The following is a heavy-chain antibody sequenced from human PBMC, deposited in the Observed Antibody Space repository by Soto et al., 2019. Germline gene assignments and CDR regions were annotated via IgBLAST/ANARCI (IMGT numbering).Heavy chain of an antibody. Sequence: SVKVSCKASGGTFSSYTISWVRQAPGQGLEWMGRIIPILGIANYAQKFQGRVTITADKSTSTAYMELSSLRSEDTAVYYCARALHGITGTSADAFDIWGQGTMVTVSS. J-gene: IGHJ3*02. CDR1: GGTFSSYT. D-gene: IGHD1-7*01. CDR3: ARALHGITGTSADAFDI. CDR2: IIPILGIA. V-gene: IGHV1-69*02.